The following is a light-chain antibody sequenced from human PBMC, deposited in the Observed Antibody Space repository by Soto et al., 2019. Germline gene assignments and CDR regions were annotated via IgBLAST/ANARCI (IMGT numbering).Light chain of an antibody. V-gene: IGKV3-20*01. CDR1: QSVSSGH. Sequence: DIVLTQSPGTLSLSPGERASLSCRASQSVSSGHLAWYQQKPGQAPRLLIYGASSRATGIPDRFSGSGSGTDFTLTTSRLEPEDYAVYYCQQYGHSLWTFGQGTNVEIK. CDR3: QQYGHSLWT. J-gene: IGKJ1*01. CDR2: GAS.